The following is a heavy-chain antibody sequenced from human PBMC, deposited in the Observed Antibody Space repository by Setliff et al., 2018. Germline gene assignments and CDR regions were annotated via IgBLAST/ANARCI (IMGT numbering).Heavy chain of an antibody. Sequence: SETLSLTCTVSGSSINSYPYYWGWIRQPPGKGLEWIGNIYYTGITYYNPSLKSRVTMSVDTSKNQFSLNLTSVTAADTAVYYCARASVVHAIAVGYWGQGILVTVSS. CDR1: GSSINSYPYY. J-gene: IGHJ4*02. D-gene: IGHD2-15*01. V-gene: IGHV4-39*01. CDR2: IYYTGIT. CDR3: ARASVVHAIAVGY.